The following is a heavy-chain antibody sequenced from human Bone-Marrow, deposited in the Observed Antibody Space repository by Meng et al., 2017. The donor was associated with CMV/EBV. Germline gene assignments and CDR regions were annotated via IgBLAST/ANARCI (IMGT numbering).Heavy chain of an antibody. CDR3: ARELSRLRHYHYGMAV. Sequence: GGSLRLSCAASGFTFDDYAMHWVRQAPGKGLEWVSGISWNSGSIGYADSVKGRFTISRDNAKNSLYLQMNSLRAEDTAVYYCARELSRLRHYHYGMAVWGQGPTVPVYS. D-gene: IGHD5-12*01. CDR2: ISWNSGSI. V-gene: IGHV3-9*01. J-gene: IGHJ6*02. CDR1: GFTFDDYA.